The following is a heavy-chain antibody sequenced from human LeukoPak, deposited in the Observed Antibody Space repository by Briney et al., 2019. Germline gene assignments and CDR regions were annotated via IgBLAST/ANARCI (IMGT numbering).Heavy chain of an antibody. CDR3: ASEMLAAAAVD. J-gene: IGHJ4*02. CDR1: GFTFSSYW. V-gene: IGHV3-74*01. Sequence: GGSLRLSCAASGFTFSSYWMHWVRQAPGKGLVWVSRIITDGSSTSYADSVKGRFTISRDNAKNTLYLQMNSLRAEDTAVYYCASEMLAAAAVDWGQGTLVTVSS. D-gene: IGHD6-13*01. CDR2: IITDGSST.